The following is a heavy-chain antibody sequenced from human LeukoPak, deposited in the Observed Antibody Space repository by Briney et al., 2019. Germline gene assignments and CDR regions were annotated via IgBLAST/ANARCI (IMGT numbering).Heavy chain of an antibody. CDR2: ISSSSSYI. D-gene: IGHD2-2*01. CDR3: ARGDIVVVPAAPDY. Sequence: PGGSLRLSCAASGFTFSSYSMNWVRQAPGKGLEWVSSISSSSSYIYYADSVKGRFTISRDNAKNSLYLQMNSLRAEDTAVYYCARGDIVVVPAAPDYWGQGTLVTVSS. J-gene: IGHJ4*02. V-gene: IGHV3-21*01. CDR1: GFTFSSYS.